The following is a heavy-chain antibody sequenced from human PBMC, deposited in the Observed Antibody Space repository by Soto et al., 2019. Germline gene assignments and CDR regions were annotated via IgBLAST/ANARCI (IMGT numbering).Heavy chain of an antibody. CDR2: INPNSGGT. V-gene: IGHV1-2*02. CDR3: ASGDIVLMGSSVDV. J-gene: IGHJ6*02. D-gene: IGHD2-8*01. CDR1: GYTFTGYY. Sequence: ASVKVSCQASGYTFTGYYMHWVRQAAGQGLEWVGWINPNSGGTNYAQKFQGRVTMTRRTSISTAYMELSRLRSDDTAVYYCASGDIVLMGSSVDVWGQGTTVTVSS.